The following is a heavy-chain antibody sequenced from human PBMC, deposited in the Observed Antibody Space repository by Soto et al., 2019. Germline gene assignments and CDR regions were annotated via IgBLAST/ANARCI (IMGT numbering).Heavy chain of an antibody. D-gene: IGHD3-10*01. Sequence: EVQLVESGGGLVQPGGSMRLSCAASGFTFSSYWMSWVRQAPGKGLEWVANIKQDGSEKYYVDSVKGRFTISRDNAKNSLYLEMNSLRAEDTAVYYCAEMVRGVFDYWGQGTLVTVSS. CDR1: GFTFSSYW. CDR3: AEMVRGVFDY. V-gene: IGHV3-7*03. J-gene: IGHJ4*02. CDR2: IKQDGSEK.